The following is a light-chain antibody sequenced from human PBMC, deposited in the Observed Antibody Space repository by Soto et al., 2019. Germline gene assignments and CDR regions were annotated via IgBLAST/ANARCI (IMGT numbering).Light chain of an antibody. J-gene: IGKJ3*01. CDR2: AAS. CDR1: QDISNY. Sequence: DIHMNQSPSSLYATVGERVTITCRASQDISNYLAWHQQKPGKVPKLLIYAASTLQPGEPSRFSGSGSGTDFTLTSNSLQPEDVATYCCQNHNGAHPETFGRGTKVAIK. V-gene: IGKV1-27*01. CDR3: QNHNGAHPET.